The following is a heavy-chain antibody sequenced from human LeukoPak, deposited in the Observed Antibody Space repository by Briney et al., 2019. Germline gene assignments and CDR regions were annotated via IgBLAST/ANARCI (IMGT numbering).Heavy chain of an antibody. CDR3: ARERSLSAYYYDSSGYFD. CDR2: IFYSGST. J-gene: IGHJ4*02. V-gene: IGHV4-39*07. D-gene: IGHD3-22*01. CDR1: GGSISTSNYY. Sequence: SETLSLTCTVSGGSISTSNYYWGWIRQPPGKGLEWIGNIFYSGSTYYSPSLRSRVTISLDTSRNQFSLKLSSVTAADTAVYYCARERSLSAYYYDSSGYFDWGQGTLVTVSS.